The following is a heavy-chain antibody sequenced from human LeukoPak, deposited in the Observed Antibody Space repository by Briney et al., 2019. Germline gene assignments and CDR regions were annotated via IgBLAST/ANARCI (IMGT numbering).Heavy chain of an antibody. Sequence: ASVKVSCKASGYTFTGYYMHWVRQAPGQGLEWMGWINPNSGGTNYAQKFQGRVTMTRDTSISTAYMELSRLRSDDTAVYYCARGEVPAARYYYYYGMDVWGQGTTVTVS. CDR1: GYTFTGYY. V-gene: IGHV1-2*02. CDR2: INPNSGGT. CDR3: ARGEVPAARYYYYYGMDV. D-gene: IGHD2-2*01. J-gene: IGHJ6*02.